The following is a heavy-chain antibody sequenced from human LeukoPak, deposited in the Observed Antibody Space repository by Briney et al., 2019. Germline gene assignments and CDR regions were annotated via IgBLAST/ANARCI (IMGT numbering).Heavy chain of an antibody. Sequence: GGSLRLSCAASGFTFSSYSMNWVRQAPGKGLGWVSYISSSGSTIYYADSVKGRFTISRDNAKNSLDLEMNSLRDEDTAVYYCARRMSSGSNPFDYWGQGTLVTVSS. D-gene: IGHD1-26*01. J-gene: IGHJ4*02. CDR1: GFTFSSYS. CDR3: ARRMSSGSNPFDY. V-gene: IGHV3-48*02. CDR2: ISSSGSTI.